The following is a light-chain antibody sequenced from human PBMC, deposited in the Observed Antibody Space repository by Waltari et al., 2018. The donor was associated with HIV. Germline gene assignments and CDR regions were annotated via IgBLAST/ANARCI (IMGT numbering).Light chain of an antibody. J-gene: IGLJ1*01. CDR1: SSDVGGYKY. CDR3: CSYAGSYSYV. CDR2: DVS. V-gene: IGLV2-11*01. Sequence: QSALTQPRSVSGSPGQSVTISCTGSSSDVGGYKYVSWYEQHPGKAPQLMMYDVSKRPSGVPDRFSGSKSGNTASLTISGLQAEDEADYYCCSYAGSYSYVFGTGTKVTVL.